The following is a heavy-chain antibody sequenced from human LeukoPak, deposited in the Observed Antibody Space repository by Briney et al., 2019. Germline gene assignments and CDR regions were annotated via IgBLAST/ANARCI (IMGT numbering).Heavy chain of an antibody. CDR1: GGSISSSGYY. CDR2: IYHSGST. J-gene: IGHJ5*02. V-gene: IGHV4-31*03. CDR3: ARDVA. Sequence: SETLSLTCIVSGGSISSSGYYWNWIRQHPGKGLEWIGYIYHSGSTYYNPSLKSRVIISADTSKNQISLNLRSVTAADTAVYYCARDVAWGQGTLVTVSS. D-gene: IGHD2-21*01.